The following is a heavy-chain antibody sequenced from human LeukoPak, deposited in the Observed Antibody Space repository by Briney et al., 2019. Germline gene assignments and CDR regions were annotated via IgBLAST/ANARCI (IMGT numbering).Heavy chain of an antibody. V-gene: IGHV3-7*01. Sequence: SGGSLRLSCAASGFTFSSYWMSWVRQAPGKGLEWVANIKQDGSEKYYVDSVKGRFTISRDNAKNILYLHMNSLSADDTAVYYCAKDAVSGAADPWGQGILVTVSS. CDR2: IKQDGSEK. CDR1: GFTFSSYW. J-gene: IGHJ5*02. D-gene: IGHD3-3*01. CDR3: AKDAVSGAADP.